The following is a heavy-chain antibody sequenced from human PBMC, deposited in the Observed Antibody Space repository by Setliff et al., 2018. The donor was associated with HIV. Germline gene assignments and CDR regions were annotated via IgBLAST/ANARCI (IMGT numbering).Heavy chain of an antibody. Sequence: ASVKVSCKASGHTFANSYLHWVRQGPGQGLEWMGIMNPNDGGTQYAQIFRGRVSMTRDTSTTTVYMELYSLRSEDTAVYHCARSDISGTGYFDSWGQGTLVTVSS. V-gene: IGHV1-46*01. CDR1: GHTFANSY. D-gene: IGHD1-20*01. CDR2: MNPNDGGT. J-gene: IGHJ4*02. CDR3: ARSDISGTGYFDS.